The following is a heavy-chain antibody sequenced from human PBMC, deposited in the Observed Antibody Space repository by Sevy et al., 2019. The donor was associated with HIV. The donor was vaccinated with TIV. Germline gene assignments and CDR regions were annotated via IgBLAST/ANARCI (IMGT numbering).Heavy chain of an antibody. V-gene: IGHV3-30-3*01. J-gene: IGHJ4*02. CDR2: ISYDGSHK. D-gene: IGHD1-1*01. CDR3: AAEGEHIYNSRFDY. CDR1: GCTFSSYA. Sequence: GGSLRLSCAVSGCTFSSYAMHWGRQAPGKGLEWVAVISYDGSHKYYADSVKDRLTNSRENSKNMLYLQMNSLEAEDTAVYYCAAEGEHIYNSRFDYWGQGTMVTVSS.